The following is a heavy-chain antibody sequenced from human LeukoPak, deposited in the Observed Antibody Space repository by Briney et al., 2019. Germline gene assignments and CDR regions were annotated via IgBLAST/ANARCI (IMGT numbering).Heavy chain of an antibody. D-gene: IGHD1-26*01. CDR1: GFTFSSYA. CDR2: IKSDGGRT. J-gene: IGHJ4*02. CDR3: AKESPYSVGGTGRVYYFDY. Sequence: GGSLRLSCAASGFTFSSYAISWVRQAPGKGLEGVSAIKSDGGRTYYADSVKGGFTISRDNSRNTVSVQMNSLRAEDTALYYCAKESPYSVGGTGRVYYFDYWGQGILVTVSS. V-gene: IGHV3-23*01.